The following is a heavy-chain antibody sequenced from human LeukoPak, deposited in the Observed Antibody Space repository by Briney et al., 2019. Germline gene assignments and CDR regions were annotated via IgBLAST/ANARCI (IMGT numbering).Heavy chain of an antibody. CDR3: ARDSEQWLVMGYFDY. CDR2: IIPIPGIA. CDR1: GGTFSSYT. V-gene: IGHV1-69*04. D-gene: IGHD6-19*01. J-gene: IGHJ4*02. Sequence: SVKVSCKAFGGTFSSYTISWIRHAPGNRLEWTGRIIPIPGIANYAQKFQGRVTITADNSTSTAYRELSGLRSEDTAVYYCARDSEQWLVMGYFDYWGQGTLVTVSS.